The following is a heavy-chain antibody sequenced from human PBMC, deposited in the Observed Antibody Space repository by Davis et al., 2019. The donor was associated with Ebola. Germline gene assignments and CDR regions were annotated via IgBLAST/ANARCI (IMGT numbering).Heavy chain of an antibody. D-gene: IGHD6-19*01. CDR2: INHSGST. CDR3: ARVPTSGPRGYYFDY. V-gene: IGHV4-34*01. J-gene: IGHJ4*02. Sequence: GSLRLSCTVSGGSISSYYWSWVRQPPGKGLEWIGEINHSGSTNYNPSLKSRVTISVDTSKNQFSLKLSSVTAADTAVYYCARVPTSGPRGYYFDYWGQGTLVTVSS. CDR1: GGSISSYY.